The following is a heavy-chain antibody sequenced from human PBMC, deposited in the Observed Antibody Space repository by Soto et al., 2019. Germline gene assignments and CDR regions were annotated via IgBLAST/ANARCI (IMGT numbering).Heavy chain of an antibody. D-gene: IGHD4-17*01. J-gene: IGHJ3*02. CDR1: GFTFNTYA. Sequence: EVQLLESGGGLVQPGGSLRLSCAASGFTFNTYAMNWVRQAPGKGLDWVSVISSSGGSTNYADSVEGRFTISRDNSKKTLYLQMNNLRAEDTAIYYCANAREAYYGEVDIWGQGTMVTVSS. CDR2: ISSSGGST. CDR3: ANAREAYYGEVDI. V-gene: IGHV3-23*01.